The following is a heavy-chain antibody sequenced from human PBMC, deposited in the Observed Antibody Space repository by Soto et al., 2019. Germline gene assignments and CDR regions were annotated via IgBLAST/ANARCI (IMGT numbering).Heavy chain of an antibody. CDR3: ATRIMVFGLLIPPFDT. V-gene: IGHV4-34*01. J-gene: IGHJ5*02. CDR1: GGSVNGYY. D-gene: IGHD3-3*01. Sequence: SETLSLSCAVYGGSVNGYYWNWIRQPPGKGLEWIGEINHTRGTHYNPSLKSRVTMSVDTSKNQFSLRLSSVTAADTAIYYCATRIMVFGLLIPPFDTWGQGTQLTVS. CDR2: INHTRGT.